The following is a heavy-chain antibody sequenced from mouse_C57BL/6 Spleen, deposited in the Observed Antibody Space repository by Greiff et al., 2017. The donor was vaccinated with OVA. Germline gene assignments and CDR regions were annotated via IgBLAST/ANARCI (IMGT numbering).Heavy chain of an antibody. CDR1: GYSITSDY. Sequence: EVKLMESGPGLAKPSQTLSLTCSVTGYSITSDYWNWIRKFPGNKLEYMGYISYSGSTYYNPSLKSRISITRDTSKNQYYLQLNSVTTEDTATYYCARRAGYGSSSYYFDYWGQGTTLTVSS. D-gene: IGHD1-1*01. CDR2: ISYSGST. V-gene: IGHV3-8*01. CDR3: ARRAGYGSSSYYFDY. J-gene: IGHJ2*01.